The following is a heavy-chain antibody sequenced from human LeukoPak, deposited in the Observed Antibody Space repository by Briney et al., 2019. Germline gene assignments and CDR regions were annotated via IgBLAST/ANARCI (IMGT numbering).Heavy chain of an antibody. J-gene: IGHJ4*02. CDR3: ARDLDYGGNS. CDR2: IKQDGSEI. V-gene: IGHV3-7*01. D-gene: IGHD4-23*01. CDR1: GFTFSSYG. Sequence: GGSLRLSCAASGFTFSSYGMSWVRQAPGKGLEWVANIKQDGSEIYYVDSVKGRFTISRDNAKNSLYLQMNSLRAEDTAVYYCARDLDYGGNSWGQGTLVTVSS.